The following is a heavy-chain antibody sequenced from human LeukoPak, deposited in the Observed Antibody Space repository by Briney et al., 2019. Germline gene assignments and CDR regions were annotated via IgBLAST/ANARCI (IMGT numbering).Heavy chain of an antibody. D-gene: IGHD6-13*01. Sequence: PGGSLRLSCAASGFSFKDYYFSWIRQAPGKGLEWVSFINVNGGAMYYADFVKGRSTISRDNAKSSLYLEMNSLRVEDAAVYYCARGPRILAAGSYYFDCWGQGSLVTVSS. V-gene: IGHV3-11*01. CDR3: ARGPRILAAGSYYFDC. J-gene: IGHJ4*02. CDR2: INVNGGAM. CDR1: GFSFKDYY.